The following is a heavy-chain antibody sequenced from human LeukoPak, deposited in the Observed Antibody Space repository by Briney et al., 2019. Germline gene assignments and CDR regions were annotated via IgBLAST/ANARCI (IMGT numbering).Heavy chain of an antibody. Sequence: GGSLRLSCAASGFTVSSNYMSWVRQAPGKGLVWVSRINTDGSYTSYADSVKGRFTISRDNAKNTLYLQMNSLRAEDTAVYYCARDHRGSGSRYYYYYMDVWGKGTTVTISS. V-gene: IGHV3-74*01. J-gene: IGHJ6*03. D-gene: IGHD3-10*01. CDR3: ARDHRGSGSRYYYYYMDV. CDR2: INTDGSYT. CDR1: GFTVSSNY.